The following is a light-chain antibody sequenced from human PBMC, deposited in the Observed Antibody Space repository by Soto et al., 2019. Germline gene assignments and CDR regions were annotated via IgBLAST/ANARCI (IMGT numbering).Light chain of an antibody. V-gene: IGLV2-14*01. J-gene: IGLJ1*01. CDR1: SSDVGGYNY. CDR2: EVS. CDR3: SSYTSSSTSSYV. Sequence: SVVTQAASVSGSPGQSITISCTGTSSDVGGYNYVSWYQQHPGKAPKLMIYEVSNRPSGVSNRFSGSKSGNTASLTISGLQAEDEADYYCSSYTSSSTSSYVFGTGTKVTVL.